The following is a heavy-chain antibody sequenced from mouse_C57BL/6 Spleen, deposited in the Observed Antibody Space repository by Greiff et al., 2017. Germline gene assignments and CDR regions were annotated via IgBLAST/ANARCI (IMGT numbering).Heavy chain of an antibody. CDR2: IYPRSGNT. V-gene: IGHV1-81*01. J-gene: IGHJ1*03. Sequence: QVQLQQSGAELARPGASVKLSCKASGYTFTSYGISWVKQRTGPGLEWIGEIYPRSGNTYYNEKFKGKATLTADKSSSTAYMELRSLTSEDSAVYFCAREGGENWYFDVWGTGTTVTVSS. CDR1: GYTFTSYG. CDR3: AREGGENWYFDV.